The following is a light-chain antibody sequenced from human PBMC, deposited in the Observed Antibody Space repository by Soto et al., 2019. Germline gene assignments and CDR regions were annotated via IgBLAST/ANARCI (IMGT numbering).Light chain of an antibody. CDR1: SSNIGAGYD. CDR2: ANS. V-gene: IGLV1-40*01. CDR3: KSYDRSLSGYV. Sequence: QSALTQPPSVSGAPGQRVTISCTGSSSNIGAGYDVHWYQQLPGTAPKLLIYANSNRPSGVPGRFSGSKSGTSASLAITGTQAEDEADYSSKSYDRSLSGYVFGTGTKGTV. J-gene: IGLJ1*01.